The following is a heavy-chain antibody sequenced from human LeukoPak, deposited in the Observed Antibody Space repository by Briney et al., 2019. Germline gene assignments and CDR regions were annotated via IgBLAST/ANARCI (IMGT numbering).Heavy chain of an antibody. V-gene: IGHV4-34*01. J-gene: IGHJ4*02. D-gene: IGHD6-19*01. CDR2: INHSGST. CDR3: ARALSSGWVDY. CDR1: GGSFSGYY. Sequence: SETLSLTCAVYGGSFSGYYWSWIRQPPGKGLEWIGEINHSGSTNYNPSLKSRVTISVDTSKNQFSLKLSSVTAADTAVYYCARALSSGWVDYWGQGTLVTVSS.